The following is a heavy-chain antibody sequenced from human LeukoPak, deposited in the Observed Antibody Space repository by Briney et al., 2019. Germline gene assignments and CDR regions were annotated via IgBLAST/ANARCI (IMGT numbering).Heavy chain of an antibody. J-gene: IGHJ4*02. V-gene: IGHV4-34*01. CDR3: ARVRKTYYYGSGSYQLDY. D-gene: IGHD3-10*01. CDR1: GGSFSGYY. Sequence: SETLSLTCAVYGGSFSGYYWSWIRQPPGKGLEWIGEINHSGSTNYNPSLKGRVTISVDTSKNQFSLKLSSVTAADTAVYYCARVRKTYYYGSGSYQLDYWGQGTLVTVSS. CDR2: INHSGST.